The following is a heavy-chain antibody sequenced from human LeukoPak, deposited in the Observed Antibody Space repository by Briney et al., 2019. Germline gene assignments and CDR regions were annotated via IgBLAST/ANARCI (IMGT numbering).Heavy chain of an antibody. J-gene: IGHJ4*02. D-gene: IGHD3-10*01. CDR1: GGSISSGVYY. V-gene: IGHV4-30-2*02. CDR2: IYHSGST. CDR3: ASTPYGSGRRGTYYFDY. Sequence: PSETLSLTCTVSGGSISSGVYYWSWIRQPPGKGLEWIGYIYHSGSTYYNPSLKSRVTISVDRSQKQFSLKLSSVTAADTAVYYCASTPYGSGRRGTYYFDYWGQGTLVTVSS.